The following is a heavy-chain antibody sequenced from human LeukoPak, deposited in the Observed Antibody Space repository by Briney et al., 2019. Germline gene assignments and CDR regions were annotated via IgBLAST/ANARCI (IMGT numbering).Heavy chain of an antibody. CDR2: IYSGGST. CDR1: GFTVSSNY. Sequence: GGSLRLSCAASGFTVSSNYMSWVRQAPGKGLEWVSVIYSGGSTYYADSVKGRFTISRDNSKNTLYLQMNSLRAEDTAVYYCARGERLDGYSLIPNYYFDYWGQGTLVTVSS. CDR3: ARGERLDGYSLIPNYYFDY. V-gene: IGHV3-66*01. D-gene: IGHD5-24*01. J-gene: IGHJ4*02.